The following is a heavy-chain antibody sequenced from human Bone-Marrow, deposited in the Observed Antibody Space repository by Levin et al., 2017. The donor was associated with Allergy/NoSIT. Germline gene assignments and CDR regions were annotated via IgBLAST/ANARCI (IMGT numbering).Heavy chain of an antibody. J-gene: IGHJ4*02. CDR3: ARGHSTSGFDS. Sequence: SQTLSLTCGVEGGSFLGYYWSWIRQSPGKGLEWIGGVHSSGAYDYNPSLESRVNIVLDTSKTQFSLRLRSLTVADTAVYYCARGHSTSGFDSWGQGALVAISS. D-gene: IGHD2/OR15-2a*01. CDR1: GGSFLGYY. CDR2: VHSSGAY. V-gene: IGHV4-34*01.